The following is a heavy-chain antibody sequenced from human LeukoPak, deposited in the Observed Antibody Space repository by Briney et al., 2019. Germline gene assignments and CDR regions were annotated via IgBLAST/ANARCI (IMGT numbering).Heavy chain of an antibody. V-gene: IGHV4-59*01. CDR1: GASTSSYY. D-gene: IGHD3-3*01. J-gene: IGHJ4*02. Sequence: PSETLSLTCIVSGASTSSYYWSWIRQPPGRGLEWFVYAHHSGTTNYSPSLKSRVTTSVDTSKNQFSLRLSSVTAADTAVYYCARGITMSRKKLYYLDYWGQAILVTVSS. CDR2: AHHSGTT. CDR3: ARGITMSRKKLYYLDY.